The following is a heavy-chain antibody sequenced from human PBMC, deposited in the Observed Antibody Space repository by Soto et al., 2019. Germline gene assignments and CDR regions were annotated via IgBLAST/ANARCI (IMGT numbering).Heavy chain of an antibody. Sequence: QVQLVESGGGVVQPGRSLRLSCAVXXXIFKNYALNWVRQAPGKGLEWVASITRDGYNKYYGDSVKGRLNISRDNSKNTLSLQMTAPRVEDSSVYYCTKSSGGSSSVGMDYWGPGTLVTVSS. J-gene: IGHJ4*02. V-gene: IGHV3-30*04. CDR1: XXIFKNYA. CDR2: ITRDGYNK. D-gene: IGHD6-6*01. CDR3: TKSSGGSSSVGMDY.